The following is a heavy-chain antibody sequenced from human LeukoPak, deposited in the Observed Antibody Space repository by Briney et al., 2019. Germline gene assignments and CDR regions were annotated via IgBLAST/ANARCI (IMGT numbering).Heavy chain of an antibody. D-gene: IGHD2-2*01. Sequence: PGGSLRLSCVASGFTFRSYNMNWVRQAPGKGLEWISYISSSSDTIYYADSVKGRFTISRDNAKNSLYLQMNSLRAGDTAVYYCARDTRGESDYWGQGTLVTVSS. CDR2: ISSSSDTI. CDR3: ARDTRGESDY. CDR1: GFTFRSYN. V-gene: IGHV3-48*04. J-gene: IGHJ4*02.